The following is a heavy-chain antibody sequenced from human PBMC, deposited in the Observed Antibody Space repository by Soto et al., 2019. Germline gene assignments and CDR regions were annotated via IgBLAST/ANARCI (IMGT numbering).Heavy chain of an antibody. CDR3: AKGAVAGTPTSYYYYGMDV. V-gene: IGHV1-69*12. CDR1: GGTFRTYA. D-gene: IGHD6-19*01. Sequence: QVQLLQSGAEVKKPGSSVSVSCEASGGTFRTYAISWVRQAPGQGLEWMGEIIPIFGTVNYAQRFKGRVTITADESTTTVYMDLRSLRSEDTAVYYCAKGAVAGTPTSYYYYGMDVWGQGTTVTVSS. CDR2: IIPIFGTV. J-gene: IGHJ6*02.